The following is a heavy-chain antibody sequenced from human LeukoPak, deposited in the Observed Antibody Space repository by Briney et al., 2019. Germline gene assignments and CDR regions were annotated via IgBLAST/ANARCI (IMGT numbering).Heavy chain of an antibody. J-gene: IGHJ4*02. V-gene: IGHV3-21*01. CDR2: ISSSSSYI. CDR3: AGAPVWGGYFDY. CDR1: GFTFSSYS. Sequence: GGSLRLSCAASGFTFSSYSMNWVRQAPGKGLEWVSSISSSSSYIYYADSVKGRFTISRDNAKNSLYLQMNSLRAEDTAVYYCAGAPVWGGYFDYWGQGTLVTVSS. D-gene: IGHD1-26*01.